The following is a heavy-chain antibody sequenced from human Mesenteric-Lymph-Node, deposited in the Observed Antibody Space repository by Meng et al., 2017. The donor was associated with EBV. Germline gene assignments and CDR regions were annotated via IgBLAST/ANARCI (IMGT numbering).Heavy chain of an antibody. CDR2: INAGNGNT. J-gene: IGHJ4*02. CDR3: ASSLRLGYYYDY. Sequence: QVQLVQSGAEVKKPGAPVKGSCKASGYTFASYAMQWVRQAPGQRLEWMGRINAGNGNTKYSHKFQGRVTITRDTSANTAYMELSSLRSEDTAVYYCASSLRLGYYYDYWGQGTLVTVSS. CDR1: GYTFASYA. D-gene: IGHD3-22*01. V-gene: IGHV1-3*01.